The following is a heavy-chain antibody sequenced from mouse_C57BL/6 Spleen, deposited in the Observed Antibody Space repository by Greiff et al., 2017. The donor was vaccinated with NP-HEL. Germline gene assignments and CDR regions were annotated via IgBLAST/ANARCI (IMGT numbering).Heavy chain of an antibody. CDR3: ARRYGSSYYWYFDV. D-gene: IGHD1-1*01. Sequence: VQLQQSGAELVRPGASVKLSCKASGYTFTDYYINWVKQRPGQGLEWIARIYPGSGNTYYNEKFKGKATLTAEKSSSTAYMQLSSLTSEDSAVYFCARRYGSSYYWYFDVWGTGTTVTVSS. V-gene: IGHV1-76*01. CDR2: IYPGSGNT. J-gene: IGHJ1*03. CDR1: GYTFTDYY.